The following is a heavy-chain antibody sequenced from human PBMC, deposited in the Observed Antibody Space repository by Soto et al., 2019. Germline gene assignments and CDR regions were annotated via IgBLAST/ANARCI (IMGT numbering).Heavy chain of an antibody. CDR3: AREGVDSSGYYQYYYYYGMDV. D-gene: IGHD3-22*01. J-gene: IGHJ6*02. CDR1: VFTFISYG. CDR2: IWYDGSNK. Sequence: GWSLRLSCASSVFTFISYGMHWVRQAPGKGLEWVAVIWYDGSNKYYADSVKGRFTISRDNSKNTLYLQMNSLRAEDTAVYYCAREGVDSSGYYQYYYYYGMDVWGQGTTVTVSS. V-gene: IGHV3-33*01.